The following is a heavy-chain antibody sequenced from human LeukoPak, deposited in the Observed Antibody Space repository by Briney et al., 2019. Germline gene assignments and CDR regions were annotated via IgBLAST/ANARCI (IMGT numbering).Heavy chain of an antibody. CDR3: ATREENDYGDYVGAFDI. V-gene: IGHV3-20*04. J-gene: IGHJ3*02. D-gene: IGHD4-17*01. Sequence: GGSLRLSCAASGFTFDDYGMSWVRQAPGKGLEWVSGINWNGGSTGYADSVKGRFTISRDKAKNSLYLQMNSLRAEDTALYYCATREENDYGDYVGAFDIWGQGTMVTVSS. CDR1: GFTFDDYG. CDR2: INWNGGST.